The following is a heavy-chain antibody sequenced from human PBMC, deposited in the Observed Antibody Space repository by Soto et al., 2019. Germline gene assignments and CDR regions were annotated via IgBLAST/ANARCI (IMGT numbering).Heavy chain of an antibody. Sequence: EVQLLESGGGLVQPGGSLSLSCAASGFTFSSYAMSWVRQAPGKGLEWVSTISGSGGSTYYADSVKGLFTISRDNSKHTLYLELNSLTAEDTAVYYCAQERRQGYGTDVWGQGTTVTVSS. V-gene: IGHV3-23*01. CDR2: ISGSGGST. CDR3: AQERRQGYGTDV. J-gene: IGHJ6*02. CDR1: GFTFSSYA.